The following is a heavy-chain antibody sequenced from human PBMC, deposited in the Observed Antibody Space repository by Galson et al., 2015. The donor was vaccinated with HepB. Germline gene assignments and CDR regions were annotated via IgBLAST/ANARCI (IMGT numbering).Heavy chain of an antibody. Sequence: SLRLSCGASGFTFSSYAMHWVRQAPGKGLEYVSSISSNGGSTYYSDSVKGRFTISRDNSKNTLYLQMSSLRSKDTAVYYCVKGVTMVRGAFNNWFDPWGQGTLVTVSS. CDR2: ISSNGGST. V-gene: IGHV3-64D*06. D-gene: IGHD3-10*01. J-gene: IGHJ5*02. CDR3: VKGVTMVRGAFNNWFDP. CDR1: GFTFSSYA.